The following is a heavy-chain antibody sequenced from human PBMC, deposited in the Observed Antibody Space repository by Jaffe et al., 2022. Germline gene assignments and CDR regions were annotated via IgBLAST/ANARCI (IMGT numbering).Heavy chain of an antibody. Sequence: QVQLVQSGAEVKKPGASVKVSCKASGYTFTGYYIHWVRQAPGQGLEWMGRINPNGGGTNYAQNFQGRVTMTRDTSISTAYMELSSLRSADTAVYYCAREHPGGLRLYYQYMDVWGKGTTVTVSS. J-gene: IGHJ6*03. CDR2: INPNGGGT. V-gene: IGHV1-2*06. CDR3: AREHPGGLRLYYQYMDV. D-gene: IGHD4-17*01. CDR1: GYTFTGYY.